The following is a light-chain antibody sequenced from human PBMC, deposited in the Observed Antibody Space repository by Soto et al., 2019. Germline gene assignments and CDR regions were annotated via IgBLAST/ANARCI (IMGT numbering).Light chain of an antibody. CDR3: QQLNDYPHT. J-gene: IGKJ2*01. CDR1: QGIASY. Sequence: IQLTQSPSSLSASVGDRVTITCRASQGIASYVAWYQQKPGKAPELLIYAASTLQSGVPSRFSGSGSGTDFTLTISSLQPGDFATYYCQQLNDYPHTFGQGTKLEIK. CDR2: AAS. V-gene: IGKV1-9*01.